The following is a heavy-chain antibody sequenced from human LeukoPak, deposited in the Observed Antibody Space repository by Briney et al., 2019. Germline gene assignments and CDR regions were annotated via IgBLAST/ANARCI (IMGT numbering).Heavy chain of an antibody. CDR1: GFTFSSYG. CDR3: ATSEVPAAMGYYFDY. J-gene: IGHJ4*02. V-gene: IGHV3-30*02. Sequence: PGGSLRLSCAASGFTFSSYGMHWVRQAPGKGLEWVAFIRYDGSNKYYADSVKGRFTISRDNSKNTLYLQMNSLRAEDTAVYYCATSEVPAAMGYYFDYWGQGTLVTVSS. CDR2: IRYDGSNK. D-gene: IGHD2-2*01.